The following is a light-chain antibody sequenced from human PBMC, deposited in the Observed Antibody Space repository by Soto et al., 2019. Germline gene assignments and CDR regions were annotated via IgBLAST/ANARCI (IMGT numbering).Light chain of an antibody. CDR1: QDISSF. CDR2: AAS. V-gene: IGKV1-9*01. CDR3: QQLNSYPLT. J-gene: IGKJ5*01. Sequence: IQLTQSPSSLSASIGDRFTITCRASQDISSFLAWYQQKPGRAPKLLIYAASTLQSGVPSRFSGSGSGTDFTLAISSLQPEDFATYFCQQLNSYPLTFGQGTRLEI.